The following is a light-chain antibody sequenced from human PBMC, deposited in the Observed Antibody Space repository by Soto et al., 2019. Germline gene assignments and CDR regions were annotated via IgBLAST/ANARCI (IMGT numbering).Light chain of an antibody. Sequence: DIQMTQSPSSLSASVGDRVTITCRASQSISTYLNWYQQKPGKAPKLLIYAAPSLESGVPSRFTGSGSGTDFTLTISSLQHEDFETYSCHQNYITPWMFGQGTKVDIK. CDR1: QSISTY. CDR3: HQNYITPWM. CDR2: AAP. V-gene: IGKV1-39*01. J-gene: IGKJ1*01.